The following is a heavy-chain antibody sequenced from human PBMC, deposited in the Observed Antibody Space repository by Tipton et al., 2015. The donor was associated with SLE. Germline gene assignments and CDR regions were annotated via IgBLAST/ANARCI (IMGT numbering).Heavy chain of an antibody. V-gene: IGHV4-59*08. CDR1: GGSITTYY. J-gene: IGHJ4*02. Sequence: TLSLTCTVSGGSITTYYWSWIRQSPGKGLEWIGNIYYRGSPHYSPSLRSRVIISVDASKNQFSLQLSSMTAADTAVYFCARGAQLGGDYFDYWGQGALVTVSS. D-gene: IGHD3-16*01. CDR3: ARGAQLGGDYFDY. CDR2: IYYRGSP.